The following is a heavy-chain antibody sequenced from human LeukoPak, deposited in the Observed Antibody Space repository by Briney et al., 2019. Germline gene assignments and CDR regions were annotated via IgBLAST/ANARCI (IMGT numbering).Heavy chain of an antibody. CDR2: INHSGST. Sequence: SETLSLTCTVSGGSISSGDYYWNWIRQPPGKGLEWIGEINHSGSTNYNPSLKSRVTISVDTSKNQFSLKLSSVTAADTAVYYCARGVLYCSGGSCYRWFDPWGQGTLVTVSS. D-gene: IGHD2-15*01. J-gene: IGHJ5*02. CDR1: GGSISSGDYY. CDR3: ARGVLYCSGGSCYRWFDP. V-gene: IGHV4-39*07.